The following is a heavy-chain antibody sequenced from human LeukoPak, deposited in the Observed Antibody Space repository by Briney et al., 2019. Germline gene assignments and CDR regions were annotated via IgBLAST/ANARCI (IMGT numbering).Heavy chain of an antibody. V-gene: IGHV3-23*01. Sequence: GGSLRLSCAASGFTFSNYAMSWVRQAPGMGLEGVSGISASGDSTYYTDSVKGRFSISRDNSKNTLYVQMNSLRVEDTAVYYCAKSRDQYYFDHWGQGTLVTVSS. CDR1: GFTFSNYA. D-gene: IGHD2-21*02. CDR3: AKSRDQYYFDH. CDR2: ISASGDST. J-gene: IGHJ4*02.